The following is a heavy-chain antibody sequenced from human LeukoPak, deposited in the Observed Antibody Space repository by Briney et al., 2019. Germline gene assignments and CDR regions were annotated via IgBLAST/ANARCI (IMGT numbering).Heavy chain of an antibody. CDR1: GFTFSSYG. V-gene: IGHV3-21*01. Sequence: GRSLRLSCAASGFTFSSYGMHWVRQAPGKGLEWVSSISSSSSSYIYYADSEKGRFTISRDNAKNSLYLQMNSLRAEDTAVYYCARGVRGYSYGHGNYWGQGTLVTVSS. CDR3: ARGVRGYSYGHGNY. CDR2: ISSSSSSYI. J-gene: IGHJ4*02. D-gene: IGHD5-18*01.